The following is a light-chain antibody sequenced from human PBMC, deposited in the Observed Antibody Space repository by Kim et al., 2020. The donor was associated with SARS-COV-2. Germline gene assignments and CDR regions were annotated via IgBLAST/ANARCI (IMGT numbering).Light chain of an antibody. J-gene: IGLJ3*02. V-gene: IGLV3-1*01. CDR3: QAWVSDVGV. Sequence: VSPGQPAPITCSGDKLGDRYTSWYQPKPGQSPVLVIYHDTKRPSGIPERFSGSNSGNKATLTISGTQTIDEADYYCQAWVSDVGVFGGGTKLTVL. CDR2: HDT. CDR1: KLGDRY.